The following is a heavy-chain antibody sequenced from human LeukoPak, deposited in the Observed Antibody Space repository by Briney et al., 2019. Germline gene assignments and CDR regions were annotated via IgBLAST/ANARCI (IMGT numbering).Heavy chain of an antibody. CDR3: ARADYGVYAYSY. Sequence: TGGSLRLSCAASGFTLSSYGKSWVHQAPGKGLEWVANIKQDGSEKYYVDSVKGRFTISRDNDKNSLYPQMNSLRAEDTAVYYCARADYGVYAYSYWGQGALVTVSP. CDR2: IKQDGSEK. CDR1: GFTLSSYG. D-gene: IGHD4-17*01. J-gene: IGHJ4*02. V-gene: IGHV3-7*01.